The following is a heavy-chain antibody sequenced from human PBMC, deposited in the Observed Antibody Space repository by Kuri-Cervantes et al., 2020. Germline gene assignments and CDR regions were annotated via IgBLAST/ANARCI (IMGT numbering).Heavy chain of an antibody. CDR3: ARAQAVTGQRREFDY. CDR1: GGSISSYY. CDR2: IYYTGST. V-gene: IGHV4-59*01. Sequence: SETLSLTCTVSGGSISSYYWNWIRQSPGKGLEWNGYIYYTGSTNYNPSLKSRVTISVDTSKNQFSLNLSSVTAADTAFYYCARAQAVTGQRREFDYWGQGTLVTVSS. D-gene: IGHD6-19*01. J-gene: IGHJ4*02.